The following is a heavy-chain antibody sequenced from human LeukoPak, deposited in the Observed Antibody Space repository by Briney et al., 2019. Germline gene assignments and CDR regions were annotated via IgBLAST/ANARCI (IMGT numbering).Heavy chain of an antibody. V-gene: IGHV2-70*11. Sequence: SGPALVKPTQTLTLTCSFSGVSLSTSGMCVSWIRQPPGKALEWLARIDWDDDKYYNTTLKTRLTISKSASKTQVVLTMTIMDPVDTATYYCARTSPGFPFDYWGQGTLVTVSS. J-gene: IGHJ4*02. D-gene: IGHD1-14*01. CDR2: IDWDDDK. CDR1: GVSLSTSGMC. CDR3: ARTSPGFPFDY.